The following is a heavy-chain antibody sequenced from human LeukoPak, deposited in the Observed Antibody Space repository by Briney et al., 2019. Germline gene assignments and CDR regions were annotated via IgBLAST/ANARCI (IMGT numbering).Heavy chain of an antibody. CDR2: IYYSGST. D-gene: IGHD6-13*01. Sequence: SETLSLTCTVSGGSISSYYWSWIRQPPGKGLEWIGYIYYSGSTNYNPSLKSRVTISVDTSKNQFSLKLSSVTAADTAVYYCARAEEGYSSSFDYWGQGTLVTVSS. CDR1: GGSISSYY. J-gene: IGHJ4*02. V-gene: IGHV4-59*01. CDR3: ARAEEGYSSSFDY.